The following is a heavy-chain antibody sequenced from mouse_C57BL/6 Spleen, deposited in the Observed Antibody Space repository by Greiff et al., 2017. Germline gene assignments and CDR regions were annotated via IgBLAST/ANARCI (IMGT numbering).Heavy chain of an antibody. D-gene: IGHD2-4*01. CDR3: AREGVYYDPSYAMDY. V-gene: IGHV5-4*01. J-gene: IGHJ4*01. Sequence: EVMLVESGGGLVKPGGSLKLSCAASGFTFSSYAMSWVRQTPEKRLEWVATISDGGSYTYYPDNVKGRFTISRDNAKNNLYLQMSHLKSDDTAMYYCAREGVYYDPSYAMDYWGQGTSVTVSS. CDR1: GFTFSSYA. CDR2: ISDGGSYT.